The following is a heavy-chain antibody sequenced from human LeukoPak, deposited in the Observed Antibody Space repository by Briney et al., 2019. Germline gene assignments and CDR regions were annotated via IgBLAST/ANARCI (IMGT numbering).Heavy chain of an antibody. V-gene: IGHV3-21*01. CDR3: ASVDTAMVTRYYFDY. D-gene: IGHD5-18*01. J-gene: IGHJ4*02. CDR1: GFTISSYS. Sequence: GGSLRLSCAASGFTISSYSMNWVRQAPGKGLEWVSSISSSSSYIYYADSVKGRFTISRDNAKNSLYLQMNSLRAEDTAVYYCASVDTAMVTRYYFDYWGQGTLVTVSS. CDR2: ISSSSSYI.